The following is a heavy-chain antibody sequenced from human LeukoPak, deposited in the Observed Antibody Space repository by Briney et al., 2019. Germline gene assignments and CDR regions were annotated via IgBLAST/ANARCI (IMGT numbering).Heavy chain of an antibody. CDR1: GGSISSGSYD. CDR2: IYTSGST. D-gene: IGHD1-26*01. CDR3: ARGYGGYFDY. Sequence: SETLSLTCTVSGGSISSGSYDWRWIRQPAGKGLEWIGRIYTSGSTNYNPSLKSRVTISVDTSKNQFSLKLSSVTAADTAVYYCARGYGGYFDYWGQGTLVTVSS. J-gene: IGHJ4*02. V-gene: IGHV4-61*02.